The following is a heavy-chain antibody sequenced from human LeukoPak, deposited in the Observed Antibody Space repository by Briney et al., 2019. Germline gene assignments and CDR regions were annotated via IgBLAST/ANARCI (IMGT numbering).Heavy chain of an antibody. CDR2: INHSGST. J-gene: IGHJ6*03. Sequence: PSETLSLTCAVYGGSLSGYYWSWIRQPPGKGLEWIGEINHSGSTNYNPSLKSRVTISVDTSKNQFSLKLSSVTAADTAVYYCARSVVRGVNTIRGYYYYYMDVWGKGTTVTISS. D-gene: IGHD3-10*01. CDR1: GGSLSGYY. CDR3: ARSVVRGVNTIRGYYYYYMDV. V-gene: IGHV4-34*01.